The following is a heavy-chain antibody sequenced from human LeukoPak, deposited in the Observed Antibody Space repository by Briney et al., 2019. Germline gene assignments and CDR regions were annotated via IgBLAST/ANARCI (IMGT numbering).Heavy chain of an antibody. D-gene: IGHD2-2*01. J-gene: IGHJ4*02. CDR3: ATTYQPLLRRTDF. V-gene: IGHV3-74*01. Sequence: PGGSLRLSCAASGFTFSNYWMHWVRQAPGKGLVWVSRINSDGSYINYADSVKGRFTISRDNAKNSLYLQMNSLRAEDTAVYYCATTYQPLLRRTDFWGQGTLVTVSS. CDR1: GFTFSNYW. CDR2: INSDGSYI.